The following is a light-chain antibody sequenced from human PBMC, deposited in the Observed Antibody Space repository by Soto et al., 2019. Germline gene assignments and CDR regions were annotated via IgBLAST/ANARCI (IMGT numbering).Light chain of an antibody. Sequence: QSVLTQPPSVSGAPGQRVTISCTGSSSNIGAGYDVHCYQQPPGTAPKLLIYHNSDRPSGVPDRFSGSKSDTSASLAISGLQAEEEADYYCCSYTVSGTYVFGTGTKVTVL. CDR3: CSYTVSGTYV. J-gene: IGLJ1*01. CDR2: HNS. V-gene: IGLV1-40*01. CDR1: SSNIGAGYD.